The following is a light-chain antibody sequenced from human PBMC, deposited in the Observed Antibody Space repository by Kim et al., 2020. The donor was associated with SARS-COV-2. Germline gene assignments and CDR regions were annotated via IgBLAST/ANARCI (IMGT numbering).Light chain of an antibody. CDR2: DVN. Sequence: GQSITISCTGNGSDVSGYIYVYLYQQHPGKNPKHMIFDVNNRPSGVSNRFSGSKSGNPASLTISGLQAEDEADYYCSSYTSSSTWVFGGGTQLTVL. V-gene: IGLV2-14*03. CDR1: GSDVSGYIY. CDR3: SSYTSSSTWV. J-gene: IGLJ3*02.